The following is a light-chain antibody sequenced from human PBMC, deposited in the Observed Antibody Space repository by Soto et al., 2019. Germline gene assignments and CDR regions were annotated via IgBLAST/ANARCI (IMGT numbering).Light chain of an antibody. CDR2: WAS. CDR1: QSVLYSSNNKNY. J-gene: IGKJ3*01. Sequence: DIVMTQSPDSLAVSLGERATINCKSSQSVLYSSNNKNYLAWYQQKPGQPPKLLIYWASTRESGVPDRFSGSGSGTDFTLTNSSLQAEDVAVYYCQQYYSTPPFTFGPGTKVDIK. CDR3: QQYYSTPPFT. V-gene: IGKV4-1*01.